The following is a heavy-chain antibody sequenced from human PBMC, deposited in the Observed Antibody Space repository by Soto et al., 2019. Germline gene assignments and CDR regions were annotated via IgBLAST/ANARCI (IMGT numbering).Heavy chain of an antibody. D-gene: IGHD3-10*01. CDR3: ARDLDGSGGSDY. Sequence: GSLRLSCAASGFTFSSYEMNWVRQAPGKGLEWVSYISSSGSTIYYADSVKGRFTISRDNAKNSLYLQMNSLRAEDTAVYYCARDLDGSGGSDYWGQGTLVTVSS. CDR1: GFTFSSYE. V-gene: IGHV3-48*03. CDR2: ISSSGSTI. J-gene: IGHJ4*02.